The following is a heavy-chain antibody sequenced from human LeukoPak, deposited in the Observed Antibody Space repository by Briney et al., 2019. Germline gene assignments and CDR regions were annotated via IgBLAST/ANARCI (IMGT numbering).Heavy chain of an antibody. J-gene: IGHJ4*02. Sequence: GGSLRLSCAASGFTFSSYSMNWVRQAPGKGLEWVSYISSSSSTIYYADSVKGRFTISRDNAKNSLYLQMNSLRAEDTAVYYCAKSCSGGSCFPDSWGPGTLVTVSS. CDR3: AKSCSGGSCFPDS. CDR2: ISSSSSTI. V-gene: IGHV3-48*01. CDR1: GFTFSSYS. D-gene: IGHD2-15*01.